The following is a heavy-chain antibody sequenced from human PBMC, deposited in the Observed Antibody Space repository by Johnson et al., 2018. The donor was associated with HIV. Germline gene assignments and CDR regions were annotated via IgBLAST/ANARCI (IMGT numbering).Heavy chain of an antibody. D-gene: IGHD7-27*01. J-gene: IGHJ3*02. CDR1: GFSFSSHG. CDR3: AKSPLGRLREGAFDI. V-gene: IGHV3-30*18. CDR2: ISFAGTKK. Sequence: QVQLVESGGGVVQPGRSLRLSCAASGFSFSSHGMHWVRQAPGKGLEWVAAISFAGTKKNNADSVKGRFTISRDNSKNTLYLQMNSLRAEDTAVYYCAKSPLGRLREGAFDIWGQGTMVTVSS.